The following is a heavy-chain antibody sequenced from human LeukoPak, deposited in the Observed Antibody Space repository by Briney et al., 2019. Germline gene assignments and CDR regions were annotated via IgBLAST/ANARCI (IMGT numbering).Heavy chain of an antibody. CDR2: IYYSGST. CDR1: GGSISSYY. J-gene: IGHJ4*02. V-gene: IGHV4-59*01. D-gene: IGHD6-19*01. Sequence: SETLSLTCTVSGGSISSYYWGWIRQPPGKGLEWIGYIYYSGSTSYNPSLKSRVTISVGTSKNQFSLKLSSVTAADTAVYYCARVPNSGWYYFDYWGQGTLVTVSS. CDR3: ARVPNSGWYYFDY.